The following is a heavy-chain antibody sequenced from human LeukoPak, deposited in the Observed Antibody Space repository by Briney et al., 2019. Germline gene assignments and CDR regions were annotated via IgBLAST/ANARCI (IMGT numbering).Heavy chain of an antibody. D-gene: IGHD4-11*01. V-gene: IGHV3-33*06. CDR2: IWNDGSDK. Sequence: GGSLRLSCATSGFTFSHYAMHWVRQAPGKGLEWVAVIWNDGSDKYYGDSVTGRFTISRDNSKKTVYLQMSSLRVEDTAVYYCAKDAERGFDFSNSLQSWGQGTLVTVSS. CDR1: GFTFSHYA. J-gene: IGHJ4*02. CDR3: AKDAERGFDFSNSLQS.